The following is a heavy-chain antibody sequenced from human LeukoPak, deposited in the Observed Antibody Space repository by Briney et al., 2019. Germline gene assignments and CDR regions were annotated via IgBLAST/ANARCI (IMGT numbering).Heavy chain of an antibody. Sequence: SETLSLTCAVYGGSFSAYYWTWIRQPPGKGLEWIGEINHSGSLNYNPSLKSRVTISVDTSKNQFSLKLSSVTAADTAVYYCAKRGPYYYGSGSYYKGAQYYFDSWGQGPLVTVSS. CDR3: AKRGPYYYGSGSYYKGAQYYFDS. V-gene: IGHV4-34*01. CDR2: INHSGSL. CDR1: GGSFSAYY. J-gene: IGHJ4*02. D-gene: IGHD3-10*01.